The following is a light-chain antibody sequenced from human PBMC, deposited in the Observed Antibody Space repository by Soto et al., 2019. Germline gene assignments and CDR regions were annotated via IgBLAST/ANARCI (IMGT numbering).Light chain of an antibody. CDR2: DNN. J-gene: IGLJ2*01. Sequence: QSVLTQPPSVSAAPGQKVTISCSGSSSNIGNNYVSWYQQLPGTAPKLLIYDNNKRPSGIPDRFSGSKSGNTASLTISGLQAEDEADYYCSSYTSSSTPVFGGGTKVTVL. CDR1: SSNIGNNY. V-gene: IGLV1-51*01. CDR3: SSYTSSSTPV.